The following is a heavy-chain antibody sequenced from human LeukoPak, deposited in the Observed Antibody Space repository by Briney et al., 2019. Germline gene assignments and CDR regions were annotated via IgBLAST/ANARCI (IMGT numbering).Heavy chain of an antibody. CDR2: ISNSAGST. J-gene: IGHJ4*02. CDR1: GFTFSSYS. V-gene: IGHV3-23*01. Sequence: GGSLRLSCAASGFTFSSYSMNWVRHGPGKGLEWVSVISNSAGSTFYADSVKGRFTISRDNSKNTLYLQMNSLRAEDTAVYYCAKRASGSGTSLYYFDYWGQGTLVTVSS. D-gene: IGHD3-10*01. CDR3: AKRASGSGTSLYYFDY.